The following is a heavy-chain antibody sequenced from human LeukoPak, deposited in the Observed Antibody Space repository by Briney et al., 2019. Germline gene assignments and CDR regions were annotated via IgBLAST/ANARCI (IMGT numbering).Heavy chain of an antibody. CDR3: ASALCAGFRDY. D-gene: IGHD3-10*02. CDR1: GGSISSYY. V-gene: IGHV4-59*01. J-gene: IGHJ4*02. CDR2: ISYCGST. Sequence: PSETLSLTCTVSGGSISSYYGSCIRQPPGRGLEWSGYISYCGSTNFNRSLKSRVTISVDTSKKQFSLQLSYVTAADTGVYYCASALCAGFRDYWGQGTLVTVSS.